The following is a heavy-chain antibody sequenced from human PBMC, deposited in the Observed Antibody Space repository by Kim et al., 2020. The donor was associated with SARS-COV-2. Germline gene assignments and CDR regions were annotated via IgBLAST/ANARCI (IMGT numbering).Heavy chain of an antibody. Sequence: SETLSLTCAVYGGSFSGYYWGWIRQPPGKGLEWIGEINHSGSPNYNPSLKSRVIISVDTSKNQISLKVRSVTAADTAMYYCARVGRTSCLDYWGQGTPATVSS. CDR2: INHSGSP. D-gene: IGHD2-2*01. V-gene: IGHV4-34*01. J-gene: IGHJ4*02. CDR3: ARVGRTSCLDY. CDR1: GGSFSGYY.